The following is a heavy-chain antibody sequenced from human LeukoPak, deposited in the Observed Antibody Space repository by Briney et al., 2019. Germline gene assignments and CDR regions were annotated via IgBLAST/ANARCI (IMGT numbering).Heavy chain of an antibody. V-gene: IGHV3-13*01. Sequence: GGSLRLSCAASGFTFSSYDMHWVRQAPGEGLEWVSAFHTDGGTYYLDSVKGRFTISREDAKNSLYLQMNTLRAGDRAVYYCARGSGPGVTTIDSWGQGTLVIVSS. CDR2: FHTDGGT. J-gene: IGHJ4*02. CDR3: ARGSGPGVTTIDS. D-gene: IGHD4-17*01. CDR1: GFTFSSYD.